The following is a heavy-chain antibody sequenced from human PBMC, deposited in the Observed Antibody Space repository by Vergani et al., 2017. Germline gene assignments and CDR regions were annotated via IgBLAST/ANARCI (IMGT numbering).Heavy chain of an antibody. Sequence: EGQLVESGGDWVQRGGSLRLSCAASGFISSSYWMSWVRQAPGKGLEWVANVNQDGSEKYYVDSVKGRFTISRDNAKNSLYLQMNSLRAEDTAVYYCARDRYYYGMDVWGQGTTVTVSS. V-gene: IGHV3-7*01. CDR1: GFISSSYW. J-gene: IGHJ6*02. CDR2: VNQDGSEK. CDR3: ARDRYYYGMDV.